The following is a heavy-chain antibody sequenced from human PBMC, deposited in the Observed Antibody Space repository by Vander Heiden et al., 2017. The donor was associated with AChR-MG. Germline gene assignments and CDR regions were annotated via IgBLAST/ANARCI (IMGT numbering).Heavy chain of an antibody. CDR3: SHRRMGIVGATAAVY. D-gene: IGHD1-26*01. CDR1: GFSLSTDGAG. J-gene: IGHJ4*02. CDR2: IYWDDDK. V-gene: IGHV2-5*02. Sequence: QITLKESGPTLVKPPQTLTLTCTFSGFSLSTDGAGVGWIRQPPGKALEWLALIYWDDDKRYSPSLRNRVTITKDTSKNQVVLTMTNMDPADTATYYCSHRRMGIVGATAAVYWGQGTLVTVSS.